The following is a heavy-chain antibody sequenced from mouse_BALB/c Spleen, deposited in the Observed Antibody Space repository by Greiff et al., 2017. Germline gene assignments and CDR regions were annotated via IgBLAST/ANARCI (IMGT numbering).Heavy chain of an antibody. CDR2: ISSGGSYT. V-gene: IGHV5-6*01. CDR1: GFTFSSYG. CDR3: ARREYGNYGCAY. Sequence: EVQGVESGGDLVKPGGSLKLSCAASGFTFSSYGMSWVRQTPDKRLEWVATISSGGSYTYYPDSVKGRFTISRDNAKNTLYLQMSSLKSEDTAMYYCARREYGNYGCAYWGQGTLVTVSA. D-gene: IGHD2-10*02. J-gene: IGHJ3*01.